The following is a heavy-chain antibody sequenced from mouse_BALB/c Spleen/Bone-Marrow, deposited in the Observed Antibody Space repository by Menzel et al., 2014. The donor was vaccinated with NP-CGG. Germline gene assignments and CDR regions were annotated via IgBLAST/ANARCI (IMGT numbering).Heavy chain of an antibody. CDR1: GFTFSSYY. V-gene: IGHV5-6-2*01. D-gene: IGHD4-1*01. Sequence: EVNVVDSGGGLVKLGGSLKLSCAASGFTFSSYYMSWVRQTPEKRLELVAAINSNGGSTYYPDTVKGRFTISRDNAKNTLYLQMSSLKSEDTALYYCARLGNDDAIDYWGQGTSVTVSS. J-gene: IGHJ4*01. CDR2: INSNGGST. CDR3: ARLGNDDAIDY.